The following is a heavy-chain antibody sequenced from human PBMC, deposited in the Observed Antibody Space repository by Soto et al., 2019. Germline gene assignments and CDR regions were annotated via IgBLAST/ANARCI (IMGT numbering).Heavy chain of an antibody. CDR3: ARCGTMTTFYYEYMDV. V-gene: IGHV4-59*08. CDR1: GGSISNYY. J-gene: IGHJ6*03. CDR2: IYESGST. D-gene: IGHD4-17*01. Sequence: QVQLQESGPGLVKPSETLSLICTVSGGSISNYYWSWIRQPPGKGLEWIGYIYESGSTNYNPSLKSRVPISGDTSKNQFPLKLSSVTAADTAVYYCARCGTMTTFYYEYMDVWGKVTTVTVSS.